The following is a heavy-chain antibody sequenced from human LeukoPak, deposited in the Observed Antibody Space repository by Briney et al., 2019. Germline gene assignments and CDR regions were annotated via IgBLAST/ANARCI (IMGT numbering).Heavy chain of an antibody. CDR2: ISKEGNDD. Sequence: GGSLRLSCAVSGFTFNTYGLHWVRQAPGKGLGWLAFISKEGNDDYYADPVKGRFTISRDNSKKTLYLQMNSLRAEDTALYYCAKDSEVAAAGPAFDYWGQGTLVTVSS. CDR1: GFTFNTYG. CDR3: AKDSEVAAAGPAFDY. D-gene: IGHD6-13*01. J-gene: IGHJ4*02. V-gene: IGHV3-30*18.